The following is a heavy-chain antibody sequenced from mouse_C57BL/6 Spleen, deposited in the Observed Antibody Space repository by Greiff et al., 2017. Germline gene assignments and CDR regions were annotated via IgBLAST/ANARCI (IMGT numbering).Heavy chain of an antibody. CDR1: GYTFTSYG. Sequence: VKLQQSGAELARPGASVKLSCKASGYTFTSYGISWVKQRTGQGLEWIGEIYPRSGNTYYNEKFKGKATLTAAKSSSTAYMELRSLTSEDSAVYFCARWYDGYGDYWGQGTTLTVSS. V-gene: IGHV1-81*01. J-gene: IGHJ2*01. CDR2: IYPRSGNT. D-gene: IGHD2-3*01. CDR3: ARWYDGYGDY.